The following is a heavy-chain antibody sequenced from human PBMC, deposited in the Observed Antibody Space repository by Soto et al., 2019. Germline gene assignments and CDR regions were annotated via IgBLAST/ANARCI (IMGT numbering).Heavy chain of an antibody. V-gene: IGHV2-70*04. CDR1: GFSLSGSGMR. CDR3: ARAFYGMDV. Sequence: SGPTLVNPTQTLTLTCTVSGFSLSGSGMRVTWIRQPPGKALEWLARIDWEDTKLYSTSLKTRLTISKDTSKNQVVLTMTNVDPADTGTYYCARAFYGMDVWGQGTTVTAP. CDR2: IDWEDTK. J-gene: IGHJ6*02.